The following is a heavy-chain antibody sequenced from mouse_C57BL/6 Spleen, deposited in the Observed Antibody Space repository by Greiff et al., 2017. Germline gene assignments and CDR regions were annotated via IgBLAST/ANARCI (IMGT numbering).Heavy chain of an antibody. CDR1: GYAFSSSW. Sequence: VKLMESGPELVKPGASVKISCKASGYAFSSSWMNWVKQRPGKGLEWIGRIYPGDGDTNYNGKFKGKATLTADKSSSTAYMQLSSLTSEDSAVYFCAREGNNWDGFDYWGQGTTLTVSS. CDR2: IYPGDGDT. J-gene: IGHJ2*01. V-gene: IGHV1-82*01. D-gene: IGHD4-1*01. CDR3: AREGNNWDGFDY.